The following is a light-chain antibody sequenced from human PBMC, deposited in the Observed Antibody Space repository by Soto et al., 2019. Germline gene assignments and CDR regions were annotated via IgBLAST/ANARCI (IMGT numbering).Light chain of an antibody. J-gene: IGKJ1*01. CDR1: EDILSH. V-gene: IGKV1-9*01. Sequence: DISLTQSPSFLSAPGGDRVTITCRASEDILSHLAWYQQKPGKAPNLLIYAAAYLQSGVPSRFSGSRSETEFTLTITSLQPEAFATYYCQQVKTYPRTFGQGTKVDIK. CDR2: AAA. CDR3: QQVKTYPRT.